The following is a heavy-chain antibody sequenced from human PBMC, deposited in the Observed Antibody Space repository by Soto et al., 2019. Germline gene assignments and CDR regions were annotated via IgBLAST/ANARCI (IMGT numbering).Heavy chain of an antibody. D-gene: IGHD5-12*01. V-gene: IGHV4-30-4*01. CDR3: ARERVATIIFDY. CDR2: IYYSGST. CDR1: GGSISSGDYY. Sequence: PSETLSLTCTVSGGSISSGDYYWSWIRQPPGKGLEWIGYIYYSGSTYYNPSLKSRVTISVDTSKNQFSLKLSSVTAADTAVYYCARERVATIIFDYWGQGTLVTVSS. J-gene: IGHJ4*02.